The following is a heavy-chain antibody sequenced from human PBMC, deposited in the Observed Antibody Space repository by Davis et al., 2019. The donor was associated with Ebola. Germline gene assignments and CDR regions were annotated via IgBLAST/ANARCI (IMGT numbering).Heavy chain of an antibody. CDR3: ARDNGMITFGGVIVN. Sequence: SVKVSCKASGGTFSSYAISWVRQAPGQGLEWMGGIIPIFGTANYAQKFQGRVTITADESTSTAHMELSSLRSEDTAVYYCARDNGMITFGGVIVNWGQGTLVTVSS. CDR1: GGTFSSYA. CDR2: IIPIFGTA. V-gene: IGHV1-69*13. J-gene: IGHJ4*02. D-gene: IGHD3-16*02.